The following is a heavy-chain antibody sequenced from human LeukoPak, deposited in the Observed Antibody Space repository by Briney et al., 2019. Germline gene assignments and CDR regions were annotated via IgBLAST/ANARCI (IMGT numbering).Heavy chain of an antibody. CDR2: IYPSGST. CDR1: GGSISSYY. J-gene: IGHJ4*02. Sequence: SETLSLTCTVSGGSISSYYWSWIRQPAGKGLEWLGRIYPSGSTNYNPSLKSRVTMSADTSKNQFSLKLSSVTAADTAVYYCARGGADYGDYGVDYWGQGTLVTVSS. V-gene: IGHV4-4*07. CDR3: ARGGADYGDYGVDY. D-gene: IGHD4-17*01.